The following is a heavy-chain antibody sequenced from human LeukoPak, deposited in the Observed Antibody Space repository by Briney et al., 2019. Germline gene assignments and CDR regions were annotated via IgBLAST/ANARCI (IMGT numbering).Heavy chain of an antibody. J-gene: IGHJ4*02. CDR2: ISSSSSYI. D-gene: IGHD3-22*01. Sequence: GGSLRLSCAASGFTFSSYCMNWVRQAPGKGLEWVSSISSSSSYIYYADSVKGRFTISRDNAKNSLYLQMNSLRAEDTAVYYCARDKQYYDSSGYFDYWGQGTLVTVSS. CDR3: ARDKQYYDSSGYFDY. CDR1: GFTFSSYC. V-gene: IGHV3-21*01.